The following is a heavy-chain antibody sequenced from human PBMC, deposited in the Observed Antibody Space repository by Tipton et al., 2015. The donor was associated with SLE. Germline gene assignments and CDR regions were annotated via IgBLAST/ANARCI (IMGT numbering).Heavy chain of an antibody. Sequence: LRLSCTVSGGSISSGSYYWSWIRQPAGKGLEWIGRIYTSGSTNYNPSLKSRVTISVDTSKNPFSLKLSSVTAADTAVYYCARDIGGRGGDCYAFDIWGQGTMVTVSS. D-gene: IGHD2-21*01. V-gene: IGHV4-61*02. J-gene: IGHJ3*02. CDR1: GGSISSGSYY. CDR2: IYTSGST. CDR3: ARDIGGRGGDCYAFDI.